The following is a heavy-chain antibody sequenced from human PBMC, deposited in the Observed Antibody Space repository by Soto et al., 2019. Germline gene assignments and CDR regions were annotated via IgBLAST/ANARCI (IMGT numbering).Heavy chain of an antibody. D-gene: IGHD2-2*01. CDR1: GYTFTSHG. Sequence: ASVKVSCKASGYTFTSHGISWVRQAPGQGLEWMVWISDYNGNTNYAQKRQGRVTMTTDTSTSTAYMELRSLRSDDTAVYYCAGSVYWSSYYYYYGTDVWGQGTTVTVSS. J-gene: IGHJ6*02. CDR3: AGSVYWSSYYYYYGTDV. CDR2: ISDYNGNT. V-gene: IGHV1-18*01.